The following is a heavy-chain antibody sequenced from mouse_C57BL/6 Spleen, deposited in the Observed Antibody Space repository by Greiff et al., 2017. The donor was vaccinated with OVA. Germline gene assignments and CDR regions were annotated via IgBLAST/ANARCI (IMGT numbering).Heavy chain of an antibody. J-gene: IGHJ4*01. CDR3: ARDGYENAMDY. D-gene: IGHD2-2*01. Sequence: DVKLVESGGGLVKPGGSLKLSCAASGFTFSSYAMSWVRQTPEKRLEWVATISDGGSYTYYPDNVKGRFTISRDNAKNNLYLQMSHLKSEDTAMYYCARDGYENAMDYWGQGTSVTVSS. CDR2: ISDGGSYT. V-gene: IGHV5-4*03. CDR1: GFTFSSYA.